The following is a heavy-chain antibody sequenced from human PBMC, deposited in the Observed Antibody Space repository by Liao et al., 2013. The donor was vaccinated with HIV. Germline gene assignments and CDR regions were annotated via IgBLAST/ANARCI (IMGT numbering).Heavy chain of an antibody. V-gene: IGHV4-59*02. J-gene: IGHJ4*02. CDR1: GASVSTDY. CDR2: IYYSRVT. D-gene: IGHD3-10*01. Sequence: QVQLHESGPGLVKPSETLSLTCTVSGASVSTDYWSWIRQPPGKGLEWIGYIYYSRVTNYTPSLKRRISISVDTSKNQFSLRLSSVTAADTAVYYCARGGGPSERGSFGGQGTRVIVSS. CDR3: ARGGGPSERGSF.